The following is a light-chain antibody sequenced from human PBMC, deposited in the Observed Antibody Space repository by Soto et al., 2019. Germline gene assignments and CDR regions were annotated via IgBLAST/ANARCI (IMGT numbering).Light chain of an antibody. J-gene: IGKJ4*01. CDR3: QQYGSSRALT. V-gene: IGKV3-20*01. Sequence: EIMLTQSPATLSLSPGERATLSCRASQSVSSSYLAWYQQKPGQAPRLLIYGASSRATGIPDRFSGSGSGTDFTLTISRLEPEDFAVYYCQQYGSSRALTFGGGTKVDIK. CDR1: QSVSSSY. CDR2: GAS.